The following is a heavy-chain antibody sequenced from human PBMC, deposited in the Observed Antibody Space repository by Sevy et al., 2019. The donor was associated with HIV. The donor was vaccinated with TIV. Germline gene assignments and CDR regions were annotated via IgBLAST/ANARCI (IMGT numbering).Heavy chain of an antibody. CDR3: ARGAWGIAAAGFYYYGMDV. V-gene: IGHV4-4*07. CDR1: GGSISSYY. Sequence: SETLSLTCTVSGGSISSYYWSWIRQPAGKGLEWIGRIYTSGSTNYNPSLKSRVTMSVDTSKNQFSLKLSSVTAADTAGYYCARGAWGIAAAGFYYYGMDVWGQGTTVTVSS. CDR2: IYTSGST. J-gene: IGHJ6*02. D-gene: IGHD6-13*01.